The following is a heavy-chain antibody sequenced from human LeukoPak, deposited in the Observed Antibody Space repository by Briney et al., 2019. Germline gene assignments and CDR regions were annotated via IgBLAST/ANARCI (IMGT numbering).Heavy chain of an antibody. J-gene: IGHJ4*02. Sequence: ASVRVSCKASGYTFTSYGISWVRQAPGQGLEWMGWINTNTGNPTYAQGFTGLFVFSLDTSVSTAYLQISSLKAEDTAVYYCARAGSGSYTQLDYWGQGTLVTVSS. V-gene: IGHV7-4-1*02. CDR1: GYTFTSYG. CDR3: ARAGSGSYTQLDY. D-gene: IGHD1-26*01. CDR2: INTNTGNP.